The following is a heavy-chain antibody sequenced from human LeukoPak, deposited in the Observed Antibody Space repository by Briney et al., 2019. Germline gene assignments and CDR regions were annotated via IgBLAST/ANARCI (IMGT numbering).Heavy chain of an antibody. D-gene: IGHD5-24*01. Sequence: PSETLSLTCTVSGGSISSSSYYWGWIRQPPGKGLEWIGSIYYSGSTYYNPSLKSRVTISVDTSKNQFSLKLSSVTAADMAVYYCARRVEMATIISYRYFDLWGRGTLVTVSS. CDR3: ARRVEMATIISYRYFDL. CDR1: GGSISSSSYY. J-gene: IGHJ2*01. V-gene: IGHV4-39*01. CDR2: IYYSGST.